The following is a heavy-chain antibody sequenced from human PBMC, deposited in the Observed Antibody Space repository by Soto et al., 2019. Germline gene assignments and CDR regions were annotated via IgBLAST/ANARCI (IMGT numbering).Heavy chain of an antibody. V-gene: IGHV3-53*01. CDR3: ARGATYYDFWSGYYTSYTYCGMDV. CDR1: VFSGSYNY. J-gene: IGHJ6*02. CDR2: IDTAGRT. Sequence: PGGSLRRSCEASVFSGSYNYMTWVRQAPGKGLEWVSVIDTAGRTNYAESVKGRFTISRDNAKNTLHLQMNSLRAEDTAVYYCARGATYYDFWSGYYTSYTYCGMDVWGQGTTVTVSS. D-gene: IGHD3-3*01.